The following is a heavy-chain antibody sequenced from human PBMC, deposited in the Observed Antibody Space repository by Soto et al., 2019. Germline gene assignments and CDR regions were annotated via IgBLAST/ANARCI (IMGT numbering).Heavy chain of an antibody. D-gene: IGHD3-16*01. CDR2: IDPSDSYT. V-gene: IGHV5-10-1*01. Sequence: PGESLKISCKGSGYSFTSYWISWVRQMPGKGLEWMGRIDPSDSYTNYSPSFQGHVTISADNSISTSYLQWSSLKASDTAMYYCARAPVDLGAFDIWGQGTMVTVSS. CDR3: ARAPVDLGAFDI. J-gene: IGHJ3*02. CDR1: GYSFTSYW.